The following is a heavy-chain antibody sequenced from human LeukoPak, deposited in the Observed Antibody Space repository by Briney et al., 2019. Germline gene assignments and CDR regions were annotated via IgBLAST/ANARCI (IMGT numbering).Heavy chain of an antibody. Sequence: GGSLRLSCAASGFTVSSNYMSWVRQAPGKGLEWVSVIYSGGSTHYADSVKGRFTISRDNSKNTLYLQMNSLRAEDTAVYYCARGPHGGSYNYWGQGTLVTVSS. J-gene: IGHJ4*02. CDR3: ARGPHGGSYNY. V-gene: IGHV3-66*01. CDR2: IYSGGST. D-gene: IGHD1-26*01. CDR1: GFTVSSNY.